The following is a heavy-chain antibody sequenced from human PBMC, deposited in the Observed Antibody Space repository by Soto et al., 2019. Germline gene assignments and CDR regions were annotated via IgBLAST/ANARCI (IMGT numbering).Heavy chain of an antibody. D-gene: IGHD2-2*01. CDR1: GFIFSSLA. CDR3: AKKLPEAGSHFAFDI. V-gene: IGHV3-23*01. CDR2: IPGSADST. Sequence: GGSLRLSCAASGFIFSSLAMSWVRQAPGKGLEWVSAIPGSADSTYYADSVKGRFTISRDNSKNTLYLQMNSLRAEDTAVYYCAKKLPEAGSHFAFDIWGHGTMVTVSS. J-gene: IGHJ3*02.